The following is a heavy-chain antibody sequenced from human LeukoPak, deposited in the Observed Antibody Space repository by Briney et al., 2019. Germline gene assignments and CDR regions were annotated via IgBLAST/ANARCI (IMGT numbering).Heavy chain of an antibody. J-gene: IGHJ4*02. CDR3: ARMPYVGATFPLDS. Sequence: SETLSLTCTVSGASIGSYYWTWIRQPPGKGLEWIGYIYFSGDTNYNPSLNSRLTISLDTSKNQFSLRLSSVTAADTAVYYCARMPYVGATFPLDSWGQGALVTVPS. CDR2: IYFSGDT. V-gene: IGHV4-59*01. D-gene: IGHD1-26*01. CDR1: GASIGSYY.